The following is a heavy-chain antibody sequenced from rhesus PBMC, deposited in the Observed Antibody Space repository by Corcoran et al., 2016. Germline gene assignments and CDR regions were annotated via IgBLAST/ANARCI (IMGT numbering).Heavy chain of an antibody. CDR1: GGSTSGSYY. CDR3: ARAPYCSSTYCSSFDY. J-gene: IGHJ4*01. V-gene: IGHV4S12*01. D-gene: IGHD2-15*01. Sequence: QVQLQESGPGVVKPSETLSLTCAVSGGSTSGSYYWPWISQPPGKGPERIGNIYINGETTNSNPTPKGRVTIAKDTSKNHFSLKLISVTATDTAVYYCARAPYCSSTYCSSFDYWGQGVLVTVSS. CDR2: IYINGETT.